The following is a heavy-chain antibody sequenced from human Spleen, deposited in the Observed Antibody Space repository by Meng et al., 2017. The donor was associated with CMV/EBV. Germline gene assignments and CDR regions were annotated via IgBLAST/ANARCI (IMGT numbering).Heavy chain of an antibody. CDR2: ISAYNGNT. CDR3: ARGWGQKRELRLSQGWFDP. D-gene: IGHD1-7*01. CDR1: GYTFTNYG. J-gene: IGHJ5*02. Sequence: SVKVSCKTSGYTFTNYGSSWVRQAPGQGLEWMGWISAYNGNTNYAQKLQGRVTTTTDTSTTTAYMELRSLRSYDTAVYYFARGWGQKRELRLSQGWFDPWGQGTLVTVSS. V-gene: IGHV1-18*01.